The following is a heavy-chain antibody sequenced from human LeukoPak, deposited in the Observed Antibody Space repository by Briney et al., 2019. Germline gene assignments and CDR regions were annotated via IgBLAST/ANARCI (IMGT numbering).Heavy chain of an antibody. J-gene: IGHJ4*02. CDR2: IYWNEDK. CDR3: AHKTITIFGVVID. V-gene: IGHV2-5*01. CDR1: XFSLRTRGAG. D-gene: IGHD3-3*01. Sequence: XXPTXTLTLTCTFSXFSLRTRGAGVGWIRQPPGKALEWLSLIYWNEDKRYSTARKRRRTITKESSKKQRGLTMTNMDPVDTATYYCAHKTITIFGVVIDWGQGTLVTVSS.